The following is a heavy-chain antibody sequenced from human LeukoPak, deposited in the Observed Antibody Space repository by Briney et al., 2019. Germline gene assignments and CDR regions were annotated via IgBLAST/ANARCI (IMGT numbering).Heavy chain of an antibody. CDR2: ITGSGATT. Sequence: GGSLRLSCAASGGTFSTYSMSWVRRAPGKGPEWVSHITGSGATTYYADSVKCRFTISREHSQKTLYLQMNPLTVEDRAVYYCAKVVSGFHFDCWGQGTLVTVSS. V-gene: IGHV3-23*01. CDR1: GGTFSTYS. J-gene: IGHJ4*02. CDR3: AKVVSGFHFDC. D-gene: IGHD1-26*01.